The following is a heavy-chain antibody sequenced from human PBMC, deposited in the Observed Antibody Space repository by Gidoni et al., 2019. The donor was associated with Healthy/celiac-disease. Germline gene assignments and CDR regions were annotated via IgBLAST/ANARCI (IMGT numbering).Heavy chain of an antibody. Sequence: QVQLVQSGAEVKKPGSSVKVSCKASGGTSSSYAISWVRQAPGQGLEWMGGIIPIFGTANYAQKFQGRVTITADESTRTAYMELSSLRSEDTAVYYCARKSRGPAATNWFDPWGQGTLVTVSS. V-gene: IGHV1-69*01. J-gene: IGHJ5*02. D-gene: IGHD2-2*01. CDR1: GGTSSSYA. CDR3: ARKSRGPAATNWFDP. CDR2: IIPIFGTA.